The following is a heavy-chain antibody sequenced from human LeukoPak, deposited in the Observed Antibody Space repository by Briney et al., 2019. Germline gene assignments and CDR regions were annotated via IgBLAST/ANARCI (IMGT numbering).Heavy chain of an antibody. D-gene: IGHD2-2*01. V-gene: IGHV1-18*04. CDR2: ISAYNGNT. J-gene: IGHJ3*02. Sequence: GASVKVSCKASGYTFTNYGISWVRQAPGQGLEWTAWISAYNGNTNYAQNLQGRLTMTTDTSTNTAYMELRSLRSDDTAVYYCARQGYCTSPSCYARGDDAFDIWGQGTMVTVSS. CDR3: ARQGYCTSPSCYARGDDAFDI. CDR1: GYTFTNYG.